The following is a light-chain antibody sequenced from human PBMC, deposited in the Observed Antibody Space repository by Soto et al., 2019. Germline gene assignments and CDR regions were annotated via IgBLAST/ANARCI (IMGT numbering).Light chain of an antibody. CDR1: SSDVGAYNH. Sequence: QSVLTQPASVSGSPGQSITISCTGTSSDVGAYNHVAWYQQHPGKAPKFMIYEVSNRPSGVSNRFSGSKSGNTASLTISGLQAEDESDYYCISYTGSSTSYVFGPGTKVTVL. CDR2: EVS. CDR3: ISYTGSSTSYV. J-gene: IGLJ1*01. V-gene: IGLV2-14*01.